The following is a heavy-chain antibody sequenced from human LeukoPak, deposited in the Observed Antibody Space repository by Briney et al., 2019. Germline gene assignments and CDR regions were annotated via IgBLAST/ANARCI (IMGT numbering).Heavy chain of an antibody. CDR3: ARGHGAFGYYFINV. J-gene: IGHJ6*03. V-gene: IGHV3-9*01. CDR2: IIWNGGSK. D-gene: IGHD3-3*01. CDR1: GFTFNDHA. Sequence: GGSLRLSCAASGFTFNDHAMHWVRQVQGKGLEWVSGIIWNGGSKAYADSVKGRFTISRDNAKNSLYQQMSSLTTEDTAFYYCARGHGAFGYYFINVWGKGTTVTVSS.